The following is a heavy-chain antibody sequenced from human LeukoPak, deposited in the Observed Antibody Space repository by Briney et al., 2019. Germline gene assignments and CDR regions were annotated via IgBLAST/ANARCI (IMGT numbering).Heavy chain of an antibody. Sequence: SQTLSLTCTVSGGSISSGGYYWSWIRQHPGKGLEWIGYIYYSGSTYYNPSLKSRVTISVDTSKNQFSLKLSSVTAADTAVYYCARDSYSSSWRYYYYGMDVWGQGTTVTVSS. D-gene: IGHD6-13*01. V-gene: IGHV4-31*03. CDR1: GGSISSGGYY. CDR2: IYYSGST. CDR3: ARDSYSSSWRYYYYGMDV. J-gene: IGHJ6*02.